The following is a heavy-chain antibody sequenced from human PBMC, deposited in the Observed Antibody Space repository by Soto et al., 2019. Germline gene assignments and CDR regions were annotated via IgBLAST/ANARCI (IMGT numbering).Heavy chain of an antibody. J-gene: IGHJ6*02. Sequence: GGSLRLSCADSGFTFRSYWISWGRQAPGQGLEWVANVKYDGSQTYYVGSVKGHFTISRDNAKNSLYLQMNSLRAEDTAVYYCTRDFQGPLDYGMDVWGQGTTVTVSS. CDR3: TRDFQGPLDYGMDV. CDR1: GFTFRSYW. V-gene: IGHV3-7*01. D-gene: IGHD1-1*01. CDR2: VKYDGSQT.